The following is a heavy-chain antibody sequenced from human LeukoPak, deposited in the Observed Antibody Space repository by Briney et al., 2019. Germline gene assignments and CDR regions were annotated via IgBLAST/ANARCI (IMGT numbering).Heavy chain of an antibody. CDR3: AADLRPTVTTYGDPGFQH. CDR1: GFVFRNYW. CDR2: TKPDGSEK. J-gene: IGHJ1*01. Sequence: GGSLRLSCAASGFVFRNYWMSWVRQAPGKGLEWVANTKPDGSEKNYVGSVKGRFIISRDNTKNSLYLQMDSLRAEDAAVYYCAADLRPTVTTYGDPGFQHWGQGTLVTVSS. V-gene: IGHV3-7*03. D-gene: IGHD4-17*01.